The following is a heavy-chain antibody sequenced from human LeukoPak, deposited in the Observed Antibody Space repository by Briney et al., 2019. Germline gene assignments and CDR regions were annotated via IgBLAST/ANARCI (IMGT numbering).Heavy chain of an antibody. V-gene: IGHV3-23*01. CDR1: GFIFSSYA. Sequence: GGPLRLSCAASGFIFSSYAMSWLRQAPGKRLEWVSSISSSCDGTHYTDSVRGLLTISRHNSKTTIYLKMSCLRAEDTAVYHCAKVRYDSVGYRASDDCGQGNLVTVSS. CDR2: ISSSCDGT. J-gene: IGHJ4*02. D-gene: IGHD3-22*01. CDR3: AKVRYDSVGYRASDD.